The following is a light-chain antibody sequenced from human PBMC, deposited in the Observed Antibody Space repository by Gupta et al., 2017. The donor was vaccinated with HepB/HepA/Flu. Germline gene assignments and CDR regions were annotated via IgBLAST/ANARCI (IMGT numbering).Light chain of an antibody. CDR1: SSDVGNYNY. J-gene: IGLJ2*01. V-gene: IGLV2-14*01. CDR3: SSYTTSSTLVV. Sequence: QSALTQPASVSGSPGQSITISCPGTSSDVGNYNYVSWYQQHPGTAPKLMIYDVSNRPSGVSNRFSGSKSGNTASLTISGLQAEDEANYYCSSYTTSSTLVVFGGGTKLTVL. CDR2: DVS.